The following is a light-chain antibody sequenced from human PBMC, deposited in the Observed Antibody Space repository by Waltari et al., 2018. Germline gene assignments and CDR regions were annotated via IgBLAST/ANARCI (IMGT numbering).Light chain of an antibody. CDR2: DVS. CDR3: SSYISSSTLEL. Sequence: QSALTQPASVSGSPGQSIPISCTGTSSDVGSYNYVPWYQQPPGKAPKLMIFDVSIRPSVVSNRFSGSKSGNTASLTISGLQAEDEADYYCSSYISSSTLELFGGGTSLTVL. V-gene: IGLV2-14*03. J-gene: IGLJ2*01. CDR1: SSDVGSYNY.